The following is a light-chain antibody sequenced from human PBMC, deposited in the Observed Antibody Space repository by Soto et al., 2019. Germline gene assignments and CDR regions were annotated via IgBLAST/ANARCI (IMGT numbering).Light chain of an antibody. CDR1: RSDVGGYDY. Sequence: QSALTQPRSVSGSPGQSVSISCTGARSDVGGYDYVSWYQQHPDKAPKVIIYDVIKRPSGVPDRFSGSKSGNTASLTISGLQSDDEADYYCCSYAGSYSYVFGPGTQAHRP. V-gene: IGLV2-11*01. J-gene: IGLJ1*01. CDR3: CSYAGSYSYV. CDR2: DVI.